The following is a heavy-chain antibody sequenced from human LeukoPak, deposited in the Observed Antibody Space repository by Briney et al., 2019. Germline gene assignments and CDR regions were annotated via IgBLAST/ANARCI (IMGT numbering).Heavy chain of an antibody. J-gene: IGHJ4*02. Sequence: ASVKVSCKASGYTFTNYGISWVRQAPGQGLEWMGWISGYNGNTNYAQKLQGRVTMTTDTSTSTAYMELRSLRSDDTAVYYCARVVTMVQGVIITVDYWGQGTLVTVSS. CDR1: GYTFTNYG. D-gene: IGHD3-10*01. CDR3: ARVVTMVQGVIITVDY. CDR2: ISGYNGNT. V-gene: IGHV1-18*01.